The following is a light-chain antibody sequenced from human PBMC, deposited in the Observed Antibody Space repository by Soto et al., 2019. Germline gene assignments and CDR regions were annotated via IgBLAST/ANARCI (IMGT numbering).Light chain of an antibody. J-gene: IGKJ1*01. CDR3: QQYDSSPRT. CDR2: GAS. CDR1: QSVSSSY. V-gene: IGKV3-20*01. Sequence: EIVLTQSPGTLSLSPGEGATLSCRASQSVSSSYLAWYQQKPGQAPRLLIYGASSRATGIPVRFSGSESGTDFTLTNSRLEPEDLAVYYCQQYDSSPRTFGQGTKVEIK.